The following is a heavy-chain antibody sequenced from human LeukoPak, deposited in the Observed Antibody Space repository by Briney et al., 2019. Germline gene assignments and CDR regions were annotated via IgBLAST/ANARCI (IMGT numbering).Heavy chain of an antibody. Sequence: PETLSLTCAVYGGSFSGYYWSWIRQPPGKGLEWIGEINHSGSTNYNPSLKSRVTISVDTSKNQFSLKLSSVTAADTAVYYCARRLIVVVPAAMRKRTNCWFDPWGQGTLVTVSS. CDR3: ARRLIVVVPAAMRKRTNCWFDP. V-gene: IGHV4-34*01. J-gene: IGHJ5*02. CDR1: GGSFSGYY. D-gene: IGHD2-2*01. CDR2: INHSGST.